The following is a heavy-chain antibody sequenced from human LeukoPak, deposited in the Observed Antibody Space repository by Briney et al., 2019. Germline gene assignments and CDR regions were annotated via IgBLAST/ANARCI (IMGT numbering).Heavy chain of an antibody. D-gene: IGHD6-6*01. CDR2: ISYDGSNK. Sequence: GGSLRLSCAASGFTFSSYAMHWVRQAPGKGLEWVAVISYDGSNKYYADSVKGRFTISRDNPKNTLYLQMNSLRAEDTAVYYCARAPPQVYYFDYWGQGTLVTVSS. CDR1: GFTFSSYA. CDR3: ARAPPQVYYFDY. V-gene: IGHV3-30-3*01. J-gene: IGHJ4*02.